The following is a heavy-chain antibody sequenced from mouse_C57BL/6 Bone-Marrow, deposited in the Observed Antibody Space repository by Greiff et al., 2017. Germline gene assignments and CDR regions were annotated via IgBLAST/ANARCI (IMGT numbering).Heavy chain of an antibody. Sequence: VKLVESGAELARPGASVKMSCKASGYTFTSYTMHWVKQRPGQGLEWIGYINPSSGDTKYNQKFKDKATLTADKSSSTAYMQLSSLTSEDSAVYYCARGRLGRGWFAYWGQGTLVTVSA. D-gene: IGHD4-1*01. CDR1: GYTFTSYT. V-gene: IGHV1-4*01. J-gene: IGHJ3*01. CDR3: ARGRLGRGWFAY. CDR2: INPSSGDT.